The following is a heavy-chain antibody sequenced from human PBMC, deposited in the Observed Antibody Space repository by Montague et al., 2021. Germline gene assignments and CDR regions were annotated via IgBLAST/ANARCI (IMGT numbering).Heavy chain of an antibody. J-gene: IGHJ6*02. CDR1: GGSISSSSYD. CDR3: AVTNPYYYYGMDV. V-gene: IGHV4-61*05. Sequence: SETLSLTCTVSGGSISSSSYDWGWIRQPPGKGLEWIGYIYYSRRTNYNPSLKSRVTISVDTSKNQFSLKLSSVTAADTAFYYCAVTNPYYYYGMDVWGQGTTVTVSS. CDR2: IYYSRRT. D-gene: IGHD1-14*01.